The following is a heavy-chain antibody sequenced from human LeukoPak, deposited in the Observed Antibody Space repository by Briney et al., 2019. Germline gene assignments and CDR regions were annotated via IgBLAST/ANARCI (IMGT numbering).Heavy chain of an antibody. Sequence: GGSLRLSRVGPGFAFQNYATHWVRRPPGKGLEWVSAINWYSYTKAYADSVKRRFTISRDRDRNSLYLQMDSLRPEDTALYYCAKDTGGNGAYFYAMVVWGRGTSVTVSS. CDR2: INWYSYTK. CDR3: AKDTGGNGAYFYAMVV. J-gene: IGHJ6*02. V-gene: IGHV3-9*01. D-gene: IGHD4-23*01. CDR1: GFAFQNYA.